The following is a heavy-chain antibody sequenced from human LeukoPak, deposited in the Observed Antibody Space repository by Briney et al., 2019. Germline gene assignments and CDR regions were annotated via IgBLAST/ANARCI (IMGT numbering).Heavy chain of an antibody. CDR1: GGSISSYY. Sequence: PSETLSLTCTVSGGSISSYYWSWIRQPPGKGLEWIGYIYYSGSTNYNPSLKSRVTISVDTSKNQFSLKLSSVTAADTAVYYCARDRTYYDILTGKKSGSYFDYWGQGTLVTVSS. CDR2: IYYSGST. V-gene: IGHV4-59*01. J-gene: IGHJ4*02. CDR3: ARDRTYYDILTGKKSGSYFDY. D-gene: IGHD3-9*01.